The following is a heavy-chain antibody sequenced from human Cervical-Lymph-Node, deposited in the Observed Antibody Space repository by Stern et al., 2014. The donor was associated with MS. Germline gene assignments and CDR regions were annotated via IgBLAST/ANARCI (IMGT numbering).Heavy chain of an antibody. CDR1: GFTFRSYG. V-gene: IGHV3-30*18. CDR2: ISYDGRNK. J-gene: IGHJ4*02. D-gene: IGHD6-13*01. CDR3: AKDLTAVALYLEY. Sequence: VQLVQSGGGVVQPGRSLRLSCAASGFTFRSYGMHWVRQAPGKGLEWVGIISYDGRNKHYTDSVKGRFTISRDNSKNTLYLQMTSLRAEDTAVYYCAKDLTAVALYLEYWGQGAVVTVSS.